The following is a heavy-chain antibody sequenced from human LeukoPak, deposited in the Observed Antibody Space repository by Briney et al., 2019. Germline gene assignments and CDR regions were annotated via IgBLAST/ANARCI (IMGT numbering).Heavy chain of an antibody. CDR1: GGSISSYP. CDR3: ARVGGYYNWFDF. V-gene: IGHV4-4*07. J-gene: IGHJ5*01. Sequence: KPSETLFLTCTVSGGSISSYPWSWIRQPAGKGLEWIGRIYTSGSTNYNPSLQSRVTMSVDTSKNQFSLNLSSVTAADTAVYYCARVGGYYNWFDFWGQGTLVTVSS. CDR2: IYTSGST. D-gene: IGHD4-23*01.